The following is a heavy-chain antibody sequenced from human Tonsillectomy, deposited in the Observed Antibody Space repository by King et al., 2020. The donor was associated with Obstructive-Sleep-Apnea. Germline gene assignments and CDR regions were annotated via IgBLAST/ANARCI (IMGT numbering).Heavy chain of an antibody. CDR1: GFTFSGFG. Sequence: VQLVGSGGGVVQPGRSLRLSCAASGFTFSGFGMHWVRQAPGKGLEWVAFIWFDGSNENYGDSVKGRFTISRDNSKNTLYLQMNSLRGEDTAVYYCARAPGYGDFFSADYWGQGTLVTVSS. V-gene: IGHV3-33*01. D-gene: IGHD4-17*01. CDR3: ARAPGYGDFFSADY. J-gene: IGHJ4*02. CDR2: IWFDGSNE.